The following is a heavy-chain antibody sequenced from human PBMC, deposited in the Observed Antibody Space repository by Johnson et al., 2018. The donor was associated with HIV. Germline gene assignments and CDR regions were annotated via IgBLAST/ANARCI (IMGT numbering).Heavy chain of an antibody. V-gene: IGHV3-15*01. D-gene: IGHD6-13*01. Sequence: VQLMESGGGVVQPGGSLRLSCAASGFTFSNAWMSWVRQVPGKGLEWVGRIKSKPDGGTTDYAAPVKGRFSISRDDSKNTLYVQMNSLRAEDTALYYCARGRKDLEAADGLDNDGFDMWGQGTMVTVSS. CDR2: IKSKPDGGTT. CDR1: GFTFSNAW. J-gene: IGHJ3*02. CDR3: ARGRKDLEAADGLDNDGFDM.